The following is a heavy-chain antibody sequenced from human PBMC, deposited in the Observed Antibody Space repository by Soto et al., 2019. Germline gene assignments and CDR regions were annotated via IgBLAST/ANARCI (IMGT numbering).Heavy chain of an antibody. CDR3: AKARLPYCSGGSCYVDY. CDR2: ISYDGSNK. V-gene: IGHV3-30*18. CDR1: GFTFSSYG. Sequence: QVQLVESGGGVVQPGRSLRLSCAASGFTFSSYGMHWVRQAPGKGLEWVAVISYDGSNKYYADSVKGRFTISRDNSKNTLYLQMNSLRTEDTAVYYCAKARLPYCSGGSCYVDYWGQWTLVTVSS. D-gene: IGHD2-15*01. J-gene: IGHJ4*03.